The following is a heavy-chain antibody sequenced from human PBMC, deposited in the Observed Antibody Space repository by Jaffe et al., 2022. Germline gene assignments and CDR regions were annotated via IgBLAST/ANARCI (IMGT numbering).Heavy chain of an antibody. V-gene: IGHV1-46*01. J-gene: IGHJ3*02. Sequence: QVQLVQSGAEVKKPGASVKVSCKASGYTFTSYYMHWVRQAPGQGLEWMGIINPSGGSTSYAQKFQGRVTMTRDTSTSTVYMELSSLRSEDTAVYYCARDYQPLGYCSGGSCSGDDAFDIWGQGTMVTVSS. CDR3: ARDYQPLGYCSGGSCSGDDAFDI. CDR2: INPSGGST. D-gene: IGHD2-15*01. CDR1: GYTFTSYY.